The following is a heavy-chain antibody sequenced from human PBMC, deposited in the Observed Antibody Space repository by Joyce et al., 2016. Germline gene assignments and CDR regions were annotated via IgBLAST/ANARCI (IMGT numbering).Heavy chain of an antibody. CDR2: INNSGVT. V-gene: IGHV4-34*01. Sequence: QVQLQQWGAGLFKPSETLSLTCAFSGGPFRGVFWTWVRQPPGKGLEWIGDINNSGVTNYNPSLKPRGTFSVATSKNQFSLKLTSLSAGDTAVYYCARSQWLTPLMYWGQGTPVTVSS. J-gene: IGHJ4*02. CDR1: GGPFRGVF. CDR3: ARSQWLTPLMY. D-gene: IGHD6-19*01.